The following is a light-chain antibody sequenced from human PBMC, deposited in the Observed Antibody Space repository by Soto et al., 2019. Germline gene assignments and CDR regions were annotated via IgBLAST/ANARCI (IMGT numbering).Light chain of an antibody. CDR2: GAF. CDR1: QTVSSN. J-gene: IGKJ2*01. Sequence: EVVMTQSPATLSVSPGESATLPCRASQTVSSNVAWYQQRPGQAPRLLIDGAFTRATGVPARFSGSRSGTEFTLTISSPQSEDFALYYCQQHNNWPYTFGQGTKLEIK. V-gene: IGKV3-15*01. CDR3: QQHNNWPYT.